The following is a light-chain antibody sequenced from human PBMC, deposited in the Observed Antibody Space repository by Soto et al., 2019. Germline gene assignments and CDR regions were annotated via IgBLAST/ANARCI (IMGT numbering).Light chain of an antibody. Sequence: DIQMTQSPSSLSASVGDRVTITCRASQGISNYLAWYQQKPGKVPRLLIHDASTLQSGVPSRFSGSGSGTDFTLTISSLQPEDVATYYCQNYDSAPFTFGPGTKVDIK. V-gene: IGKV1-27*01. J-gene: IGKJ3*01. CDR1: QGISNY. CDR3: QNYDSAPFT. CDR2: DAS.